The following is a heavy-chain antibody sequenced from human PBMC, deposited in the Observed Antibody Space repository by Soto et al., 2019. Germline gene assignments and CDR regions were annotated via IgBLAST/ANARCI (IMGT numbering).Heavy chain of an antibody. D-gene: IGHD2-21*02. CDR2: ISYDGSNK. V-gene: IGHV3-30-3*01. J-gene: IGHJ4*02. CDR1: GFPFSPYT. CDR3: ARGGGFCGGDCYKGGVDY. Sequence: QVQLVESGGGVVQPGRSLGLSCEVSGFPFSPYTMHWVRQGPGKGLEWVAVISYDGSNKYYAASVKGRFTISRDNSKNTLYLQMNSLRPDDKSVYYCARGGGFCGGDCYKGGVDYWGRGTLVTVSS.